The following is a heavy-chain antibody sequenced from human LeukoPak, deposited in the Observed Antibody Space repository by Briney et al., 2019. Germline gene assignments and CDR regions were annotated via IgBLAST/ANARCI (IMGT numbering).Heavy chain of an antibody. Sequence: SETLSLTCTVSGGSISSSSDYWGWIRQPPGKGREWIGSIYYSGSTYYNSSLKSRVTISVDMSKNQFSMKLNSVTAADTAVYYCARRRKYCSGGRCYYFFDYWGQGTLVSVSS. CDR1: GGSISSSSDY. CDR2: IYYSGST. V-gene: IGHV4-39*01. D-gene: IGHD2-15*01. J-gene: IGHJ4*02. CDR3: ARRRKYCSGGRCYYFFDY.